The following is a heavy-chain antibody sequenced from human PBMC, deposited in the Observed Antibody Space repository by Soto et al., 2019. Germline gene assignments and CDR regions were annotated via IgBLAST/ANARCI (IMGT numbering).Heavy chain of an antibody. V-gene: IGHV3-74*01. D-gene: IGHD3-10*01. Sequence: GGSLRLSCAASEFIFKMYWMHWVRQSPGKGLVWISRIYNDGTYSDYADSVRGRFTISRDNVNDILYLQMNNLRAEDSGLYYCTRGPRPISTGTGAYWGQGTQVTVS. CDR3: TRGPRPISTGTGAY. CDR1: EFIFKMYW. J-gene: IGHJ4*02. CDR2: IYNDGTYS.